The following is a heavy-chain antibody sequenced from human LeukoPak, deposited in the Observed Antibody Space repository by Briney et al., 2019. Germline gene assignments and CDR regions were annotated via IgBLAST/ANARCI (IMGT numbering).Heavy chain of an antibody. CDR2: IIPIFGRP. V-gene: IGHV1-69*05. Sequence: ASVKVSCTASGGTFSSYSISWVRQAPGQGLEWMGAIIPIFGRPNYAQKFQGRVTITTDKSTSTAYMEPSSMGPEDTAVYYCERDPAVVADSCYYDFDVWGKGTMVTVSS. CDR3: ERDPAVVADSCYYDFDV. J-gene: IGHJ6*04. D-gene: IGHD2-15*01. CDR1: GGTFSSYS.